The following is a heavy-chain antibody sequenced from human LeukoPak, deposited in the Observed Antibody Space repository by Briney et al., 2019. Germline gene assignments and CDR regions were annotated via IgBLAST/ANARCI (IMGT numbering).Heavy chain of an antibody. J-gene: IGHJ4*02. CDR1: GGSISSYY. Sequence: PSETLSLTCTVSGGSISSYYWSWIRQPPGKGLEWIGYIYYSGSTNYNPSLKSRVTISVDTSKNQFSLKLSSVTAADTAVYYCARGPGNYDSSGSFDYWGQGTLVTVSS. CDR3: ARGPGNYDSSGSFDY. V-gene: IGHV4-59*01. CDR2: IYYSGST. D-gene: IGHD3-22*01.